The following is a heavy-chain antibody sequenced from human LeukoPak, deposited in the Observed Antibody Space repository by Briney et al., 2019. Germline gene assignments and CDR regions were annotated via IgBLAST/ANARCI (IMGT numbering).Heavy chain of an antibody. V-gene: IGHV3-23*01. D-gene: IGHD2-15*01. CDR1: GFTFSSYA. Sequence: GGSLRLSCAASGFTFSSYAMSWVRQAPGKGLEWVSAISGSGGSTYYADSVKGRFTISRDNSKNTLYLQMNSLRAEDTAVYYCARDKGFFGRTDYWGQGTLVTVSS. J-gene: IGHJ4*02. CDR3: ARDKGFFGRTDY. CDR2: ISGSGGST.